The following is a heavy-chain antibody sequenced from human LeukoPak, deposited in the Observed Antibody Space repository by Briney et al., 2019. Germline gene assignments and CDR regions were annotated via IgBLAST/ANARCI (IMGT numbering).Heavy chain of an antibody. CDR1: GFTFSSYV. Sequence: GGSLRLSCSASGFTFSSYVMHWVRQAPGKGLEGVAVIWYDGSNKYYADSVKSRFTISRDHSKNTPYLQMSSPRAEDTALSYSARGIRYFAWHYFDYWGQGTLVTVSS. CDR3: ARGIRYFAWHYFDY. J-gene: IGHJ4*02. CDR2: IWYDGSNK. V-gene: IGHV3-33*03. D-gene: IGHD3-9*01.